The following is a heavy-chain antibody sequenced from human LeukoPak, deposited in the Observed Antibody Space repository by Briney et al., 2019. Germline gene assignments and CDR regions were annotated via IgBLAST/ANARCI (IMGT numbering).Heavy chain of an antibody. CDR1: GGSISSYY. CDR2: IYYSGST. Sequence: PSKTLSLTCTVSGGSISSYYWSWIRQPPGKGLEWIGYIYYSGSTNYNPSLKSRVTISVDTSKNQFSLKLSSVTAADTAVYYCARDHSALVTPFYFDYWGQGTLVAVSS. V-gene: IGHV4-59*01. CDR3: ARDHSALVTPFYFDY. J-gene: IGHJ4*02. D-gene: IGHD4-23*01.